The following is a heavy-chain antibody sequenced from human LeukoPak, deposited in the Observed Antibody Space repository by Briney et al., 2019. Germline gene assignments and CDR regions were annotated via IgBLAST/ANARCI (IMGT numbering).Heavy chain of an antibody. CDR1: GDSMSPYF. D-gene: IGHD3-10*01. CDR2: IYQTTT. J-gene: IGHJ3*02. Sequence: SETLSLTCTVSGDSMSPYFWTWVRQSPGKGLEWVGYIYQTTTTYNPSLKRRVTISTDMSQNQLSLKVTSVTAADTAVYYCARDRKVRGFEAFDIWGQGTMVTVSS. CDR3: ARDRKVRGFEAFDI. V-gene: IGHV4-59*01.